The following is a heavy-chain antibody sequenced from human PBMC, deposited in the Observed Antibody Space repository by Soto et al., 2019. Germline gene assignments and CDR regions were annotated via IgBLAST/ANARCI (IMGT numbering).Heavy chain of an antibody. V-gene: IGHV4-34*01. D-gene: IGHD3-3*01. J-gene: IGHJ3*02. Sequence: QVQLQQWGAGLLKPSETLSLTCAVYGGSFSGYYWSWIRQPPGKGLEWIGEINHSGSTNYNPSLKSRVIISVDSSKNHFSLKLSSVAAAATVVYYCARLALRFHGAFDIWGQGTMVTVSS. CDR3: ARLALRFHGAFDI. CDR2: INHSGST. CDR1: GGSFSGYY.